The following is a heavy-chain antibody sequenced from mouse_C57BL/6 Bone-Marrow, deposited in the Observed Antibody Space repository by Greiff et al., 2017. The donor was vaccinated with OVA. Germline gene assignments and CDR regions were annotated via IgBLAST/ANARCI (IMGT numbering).Heavy chain of an antibody. V-gene: IGHV3-8*01. Sequence: VQLKESGPGLAKPSQTLSLTCSVTGYSITSDYWNWSRKFPGNKLEYMGYISYSGSTYYNPSLKSRISITRDTSKNQYYLQLNSVTTEDTATYYCARWAYYSNYLWYFDVWGTGTTVTVSS. CDR2: ISYSGST. J-gene: IGHJ1*03. D-gene: IGHD2-5*01. CDR3: ARWAYYSNYLWYFDV. CDR1: GYSITSDY.